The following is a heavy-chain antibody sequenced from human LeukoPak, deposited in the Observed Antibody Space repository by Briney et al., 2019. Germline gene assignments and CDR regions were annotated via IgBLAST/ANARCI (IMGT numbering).Heavy chain of an antibody. J-gene: IGHJ4*02. Sequence: GSLRLSCAASGFTFSSYGMHWVRQAPGKGLVWVSRINSDGSITNYADSVKGRFTISRDNAKNTLYLQMNSLRAEDTAVYYCARSSRGDAINFDYWGQGTLVTVSS. CDR1: GFTFSSYG. V-gene: IGHV3-74*01. CDR3: ARSSRGDAINFDY. D-gene: IGHD2-21*02. CDR2: INSDGSIT.